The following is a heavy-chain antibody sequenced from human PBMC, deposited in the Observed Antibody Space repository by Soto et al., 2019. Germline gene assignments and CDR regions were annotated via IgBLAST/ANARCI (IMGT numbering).Heavy chain of an antibody. J-gene: IGHJ4*02. CDR2: ISAYNCNT. Sequence: QVQLVQSGAEAKKPGASVKVSCKASGYTFTSYGISWVRHAPGQGLEWMGWISAYNCNTNYAQKLQGRVTMTTDTSTSTAYMELRSLRSDDTAVYYCARDHTSYYYDSSEIGYWGQETLVTVSS. CDR1: GYTFTSYG. D-gene: IGHD3-22*01. V-gene: IGHV1-18*04. CDR3: ARDHTSYYYDSSEIGY.